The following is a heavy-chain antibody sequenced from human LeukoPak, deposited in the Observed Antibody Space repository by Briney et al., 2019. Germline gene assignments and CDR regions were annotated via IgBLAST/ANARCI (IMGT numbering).Heavy chain of an antibody. V-gene: IGHV4-61*01. CDR3: AAVARTLVFDY. CDR2: FYYSGST. D-gene: IGHD1-14*01. J-gene: IGHJ4*02. CDR1: GGSISSSSYY. Sequence: SETLSLTCTVSGGSISSSSYYWSWIRQPPGKGLEWIGYFYYSGSTNYNPSLKSRVTISVDTSKNQFSLKLSSVTAADTAVYYCAAVARTLVFDYWGQGTLVTVSS.